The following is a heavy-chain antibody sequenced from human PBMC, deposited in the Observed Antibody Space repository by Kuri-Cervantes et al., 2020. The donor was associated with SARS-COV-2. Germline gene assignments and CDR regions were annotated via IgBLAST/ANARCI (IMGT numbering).Heavy chain of an antibody. J-gene: IGHJ4*02. CDR2: IYSGGSST. CDR3: ASIVTGDSSGYY. CDR1: GFTFSNSD. V-gene: IGHV3-23*03. D-gene: IGHD3-22*01. Sequence: GGSLRLSCAASGFTFSNSDMNWVRQAPGKGLEWVSVIYSGGSSTYYADSVKGRFTISRDNSKNTLYLQMNSLRAEDTAVYYCASIVTGDSSGYYWGQGTLVTVSS.